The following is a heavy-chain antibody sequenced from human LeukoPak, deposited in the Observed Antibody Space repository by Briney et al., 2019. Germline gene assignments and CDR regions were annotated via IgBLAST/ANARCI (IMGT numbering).Heavy chain of an antibody. Sequence: GGSLRLSCAASGFTFSSYSMTWVRQAPGKGLEWVSSISSSSSYIYYADSVKGRFTISRDNAKNSLYLQMNSLRAEDTAVYYCARDHLQSRGYTDYFFDYWGQGTLVTVSS. CDR2: ISSSSSYI. CDR3: ARDHLQSRGYTDYFFDY. D-gene: IGHD3-16*02. J-gene: IGHJ4*02. CDR1: GFTFSSYS. V-gene: IGHV3-21*01.